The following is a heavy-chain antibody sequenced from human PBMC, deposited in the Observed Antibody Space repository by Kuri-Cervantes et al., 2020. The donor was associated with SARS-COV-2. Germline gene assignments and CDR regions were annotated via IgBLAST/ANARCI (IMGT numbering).Heavy chain of an antibody. CDR3: AREPSYYYGSGMAFDI. CDR2: INPSGGST. J-gene: IGHJ3*02. D-gene: IGHD3-10*01. Sequence: ASVKVSCKASGYTFTSYYMHWVRQAPGQGLEWMGIINPSGGSTSYAQKFQGRVTMTRDTSTSTVYMELSSLRSEDTAVCYCAREPSYYYGSGMAFDIWGQGTMVTVSS. CDR1: GYTFTSYY. V-gene: IGHV1-46*01.